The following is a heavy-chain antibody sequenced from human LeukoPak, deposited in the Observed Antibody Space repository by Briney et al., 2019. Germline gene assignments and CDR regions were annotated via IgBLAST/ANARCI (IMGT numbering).Heavy chain of an antibody. V-gene: IGHV3-7*01. D-gene: IGHD6-19*01. CDR1: GFNFSTYW. CDR2: IKQDGSEK. J-gene: IGHJ4*02. Sequence: LGGSLRLSCAASGFNFSTYWMNWVRQAPGKGLEWVANIKQDGSEKFYVDSVKGRFTISRDNAKDSLYLQMNSLRAEDTAVYYCARGLIYSSGWYDYWGQGTLVTVSS. CDR3: ARGLIYSSGWYDY.